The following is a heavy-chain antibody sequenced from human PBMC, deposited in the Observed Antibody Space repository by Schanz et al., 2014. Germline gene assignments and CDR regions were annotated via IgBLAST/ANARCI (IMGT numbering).Heavy chain of an antibody. CDR2: INPNSGGT. V-gene: IGHV1-2*02. CDR3: ARSNSWSGAWFDP. D-gene: IGHD6-13*01. Sequence: QVQLVQSGAEVKKPGASVKVSCKASGYTFSGYYMHWVRQAPGQEVEWMGWINPNSGGTNYAQKFQDGVTMTSEASISTALMELSSLRSDETAVDYCARSNSWSGAWFDPWGQGTLVTVSS. CDR1: GYTFSGYY. J-gene: IGHJ5*02.